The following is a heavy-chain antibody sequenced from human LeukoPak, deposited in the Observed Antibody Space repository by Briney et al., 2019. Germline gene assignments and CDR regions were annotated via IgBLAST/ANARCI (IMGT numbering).Heavy chain of an antibody. CDR2: IYHSGTS. D-gene: IGHD2-2*01. V-gene: IGHV4-39*01. J-gene: IGHJ4*02. CDR1: RGSISSSSYY. Sequence: SETLSLTCTVSRGSISSSSYYWAWLRQPPGQGLEWIRMIYHSGTSYYNASLKSRVSISVDTSKNQFSLKLSSVTAADTAVYYCARQVCSSISCYVDYWGQRTLVTVSS. CDR3: ARQVCSSISCYVDY.